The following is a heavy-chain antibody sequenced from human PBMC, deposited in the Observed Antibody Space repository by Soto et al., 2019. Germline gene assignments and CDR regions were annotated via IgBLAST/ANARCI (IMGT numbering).Heavy chain of an antibody. D-gene: IGHD2-8*01. J-gene: IGHJ6*02. CDR3: ARALHPFTNGVCRGPYYYYGMDV. Sequence: QVQLVESGGGVVQPGRSLRLSCAASGFTFSSYAMHWVRQAPGKGLAWVAVISYDGSNKYYADSVKGRFTISRDNSKNTLYLQLNSLRAEDTAVYYCARALHPFTNGVCRGPYYYYGMDVWGQGTTVTVSS. V-gene: IGHV3-30-3*01. CDR1: GFTFSSYA. CDR2: ISYDGSNK.